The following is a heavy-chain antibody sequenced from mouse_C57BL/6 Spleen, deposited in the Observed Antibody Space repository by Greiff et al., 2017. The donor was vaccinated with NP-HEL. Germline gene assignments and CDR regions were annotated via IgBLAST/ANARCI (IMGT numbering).Heavy chain of an antibody. Sequence: QVQLKESGAELARPGASVKLSCKASGYTFTSYGISWVKQRTGQGLEWIGEIYPRSGNTYYNEKFKGKATLTADKSSSTAYMELRSLTSEDSAVYFCARDSDYDGRVWFAYWGQGTLVTVSA. CDR2: IYPRSGNT. CDR3: ARDSDYDGRVWFAY. V-gene: IGHV1-81*01. D-gene: IGHD2-4*01. CDR1: GYTFTSYG. J-gene: IGHJ3*01.